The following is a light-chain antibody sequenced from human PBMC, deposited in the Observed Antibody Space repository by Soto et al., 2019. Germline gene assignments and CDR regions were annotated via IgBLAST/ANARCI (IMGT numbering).Light chain of an antibody. J-gene: IGKJ4*01. V-gene: IGKV3-15*01. CDR3: QQYKDCPLT. CDR2: GSS. CDR1: QDITTF. Sequence: EVVVTQSPDTLSVSPGETVTLSCRASQDITTFLAWYHQKPGQAPSLLIYGSSTRATRVPARFSGSGSGIEFTLTISSLQSEDFGVYYCQQYKDCPLTFGGGTKVEIK.